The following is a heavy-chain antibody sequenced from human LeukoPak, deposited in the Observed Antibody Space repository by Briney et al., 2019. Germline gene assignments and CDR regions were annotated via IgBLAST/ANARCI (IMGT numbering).Heavy chain of an antibody. CDR2: INHSGST. D-gene: IGHD6-13*01. CDR3: ARSLSAVGSWYFPYYFDY. Sequence: SETLSLTCAVYGGSFSGYYWSWIRQPPGKGLEWIGEINHSGSTNYNPSPKSRVTISVDTSKNQFSLKLSSVTAADTAVYYCARSLSAVGSWYFPYYFDYWGQGALVTVSS. CDR1: GGSFSGYY. J-gene: IGHJ4*02. V-gene: IGHV4-34*01.